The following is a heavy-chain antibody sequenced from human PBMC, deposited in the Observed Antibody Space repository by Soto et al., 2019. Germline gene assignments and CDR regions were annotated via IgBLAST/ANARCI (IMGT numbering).Heavy chain of an antibody. CDR1: GYTFTGYY. Sequence: SVKVSCKASGYTFTGYYMHWLRQAPGQGLEWMGRINPNGGSTSYAQKFQGRVTMTRDTSTSTVYMELSSLRSEDTAVYYCARVGYLLTGYYNDAFDIWGQGTMVTVSS. J-gene: IGHJ3*02. CDR3: ARVGYLLTGYYNDAFDI. CDR2: INPNGGST. V-gene: IGHV1-46*03. D-gene: IGHD3-9*01.